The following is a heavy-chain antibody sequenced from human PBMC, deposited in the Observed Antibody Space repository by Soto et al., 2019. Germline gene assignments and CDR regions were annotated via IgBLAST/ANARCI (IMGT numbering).Heavy chain of an antibody. Sequence: HPGGSLRLSCSASGFTFSSYAMHWVRQAPGKGLEYVSAISSNGGSTYYADSVKGRFTISRDNSKNTLYLQMSSLRAEDTAVYYCVTIDGVVIISENPPTSRDVWDQGTTVTVSS. CDR3: VTIDGVVIISENPPTSRDV. D-gene: IGHD3-3*01. CDR2: ISSNGGST. V-gene: IGHV3-64D*06. J-gene: IGHJ6*02. CDR1: GFTFSSYA.